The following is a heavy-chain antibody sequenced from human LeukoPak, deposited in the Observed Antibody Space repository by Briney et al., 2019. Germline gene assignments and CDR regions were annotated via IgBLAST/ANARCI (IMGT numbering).Heavy chain of an antibody. V-gene: IGHV3-23*01. CDR1: GFTFSSYG. J-gene: IGHJ6*03. CDR3: AKRGDFGVVKNYHYYYMDV. Sequence: GGSLRLSCEASGFTFSSYGMSWVRQAPGKGLEWVSAISGSGGSTYYVDSVKGRFTISRDNSKNTLYLQMSSLRAEDTAVYYCAKRGDFGVVKNYHYYYMDVWGKGTTVTVSS. D-gene: IGHD3-3*01. CDR2: ISGSGGST.